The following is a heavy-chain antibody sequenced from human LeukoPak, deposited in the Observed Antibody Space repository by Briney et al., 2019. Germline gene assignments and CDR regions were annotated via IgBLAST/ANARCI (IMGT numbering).Heavy chain of an antibody. Sequence: SETLSLTCTVSGGSISSSSYYWGWIRQPPGKGLEWIGTIYYSGTTYYNPSLKSRVTISVDTSKNQFSLKLSSVTAPDTAVYYCARPASSGSYDGAFDIWGQGTMVTVSS. V-gene: IGHV4-39*01. CDR3: ARPASSGSYDGAFDI. CDR2: IYYSGTT. D-gene: IGHD1-26*01. CDR1: GGSISSSSYY. J-gene: IGHJ3*02.